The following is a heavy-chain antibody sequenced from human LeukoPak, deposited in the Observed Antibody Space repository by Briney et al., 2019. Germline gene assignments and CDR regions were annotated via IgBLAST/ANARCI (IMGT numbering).Heavy chain of an antibody. V-gene: IGHV1-8*01. CDR1: GYTFTSYD. D-gene: IGHD3-22*01. CDR2: MNPNSGNT. J-gene: IGHJ4*02. CDR3: ARGTGGITMIVVVRDYYFDY. Sequence: ASVKVSCKASGYTFTSYDSNWVRQATGQGLEWMGWMNPNSGNTGYAQKFQGRVTMTRNTSISTAYMELSSLRSEDTAVYYCARGTGGITMIVVVRDYYFDYWGQGTLVTVSS.